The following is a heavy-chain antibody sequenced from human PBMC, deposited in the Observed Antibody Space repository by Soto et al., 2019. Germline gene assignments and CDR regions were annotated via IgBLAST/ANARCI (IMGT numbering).Heavy chain of an antibody. CDR1: GYTFTGYC. D-gene: IGHD2-15*01. V-gene: IGHV1-2*04. CDR2: INPNSGST. Sequence: ASVKVSCKASGYTFTGYCMHWVRQAPGQGLEWMGWINPNSGSTNYAQKFQGWVTMTRDTSISTAYMELSRLRSDDTAVYYCARGYCSGGSCYSDDAFDIWGQGTMVTVSS. CDR3: ARGYCSGGSCYSDDAFDI. J-gene: IGHJ3*02.